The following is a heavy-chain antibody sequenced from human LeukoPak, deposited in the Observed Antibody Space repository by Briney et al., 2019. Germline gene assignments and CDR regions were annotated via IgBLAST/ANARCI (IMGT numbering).Heavy chain of an antibody. V-gene: IGHV3-15*07. Sequence: GGSLRLSCAASGFTFSDAWMNWVRQAPGKGLEWVGRIRRKTDAGTTDYAAPVKGRFTISRDDSKNTLYLQMNSLKTEDTAVYYCTTGNWGPYWGQGTLVTVSS. J-gene: IGHJ4*02. CDR3: TTGNWGPY. D-gene: IGHD7-27*01. CDR2: IRRKTDAGTT. CDR1: GFTFSDAW.